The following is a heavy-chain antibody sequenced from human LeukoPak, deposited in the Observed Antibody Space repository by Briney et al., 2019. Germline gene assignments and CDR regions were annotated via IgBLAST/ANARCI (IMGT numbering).Heavy chain of an antibody. J-gene: IGHJ4*02. D-gene: IGHD3-22*01. Sequence: PSETLSLTCAVYGGSFSGYYWSWIRQPPGKGLEWIGEINHSGSTNYNPSLKSRVTISVDTSKNQFSLKLSSVTAAGTAVYYCARSSGRGIWGQGTLVTVSS. CDR2: INHSGST. CDR3: ARSSGRGI. V-gene: IGHV4-34*01. CDR1: GGSFSGYY.